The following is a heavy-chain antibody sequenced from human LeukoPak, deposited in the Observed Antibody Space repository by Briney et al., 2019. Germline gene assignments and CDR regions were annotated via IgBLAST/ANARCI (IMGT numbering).Heavy chain of an antibody. CDR3: ARGRYTVAGAFDY. CDR1: GGSFSGYY. J-gene: IGHJ4*02. CDR2: INHSGST. V-gene: IGHV4-34*01. Sequence: PSETLSLTCAVYGGSFSGYYWSWIRQPPGKGLEWIGEINHSGSTNYNPSLKSRVTISVDTSKNQFSLKLSSVTAVDTAVYYCARGRYTVAGAFDYWGQGTLVTVSS. D-gene: IGHD6-19*01.